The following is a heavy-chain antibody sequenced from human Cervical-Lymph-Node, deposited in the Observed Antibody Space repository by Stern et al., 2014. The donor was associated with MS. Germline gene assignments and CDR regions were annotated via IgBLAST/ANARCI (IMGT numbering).Heavy chain of an antibody. CDR2: GYYSGST. CDR1: GGSISSYY. V-gene: IGHV4-59*01. Sequence: QLQLQESGPGLVKPSETLSLICTVSGGSISSYYWSWLRQPPGKGLEWIGYGYYSGSTNYNPSLKSRVTISVDTSKNQFSLKLTSVTAADTAMYYCARLRVITASFDPWGQGTLVTVSS. CDR3: ARLRVITASFDP. D-gene: IGHD4-11*01. J-gene: IGHJ5*02.